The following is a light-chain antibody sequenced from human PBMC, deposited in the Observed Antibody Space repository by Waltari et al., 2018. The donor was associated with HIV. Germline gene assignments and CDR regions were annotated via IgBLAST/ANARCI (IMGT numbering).Light chain of an antibody. V-gene: IGKV1-5*03. CDR3: QQYNTYAT. J-gene: IGKJ2*01. CDR1: QNINSY. CDR2: KAS. Sequence: DIQMTQSPSTLSASVGDRVTITCRASQNINSYLAWYQQRPGTPPKLLIYKASTLESGVPSRFSGSGSGTEFSLTITDLQSDDFATYFCQQYNTYATFGQGTKLDI.